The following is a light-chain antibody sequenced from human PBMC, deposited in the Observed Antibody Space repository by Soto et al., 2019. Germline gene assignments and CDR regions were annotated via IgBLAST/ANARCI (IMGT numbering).Light chain of an antibody. Sequence: EIVMTHSPSTLSVSPLERATLSFMAIQSVSSSYLAWYQQKPGQAPRLLIYGASSRATGIPDRFSGSGSGTDFTLTISRLEPGDFAVYFCQQYGTLITFGQGTRLEIK. V-gene: IGKV3-20*01. CDR3: QQYGTLIT. J-gene: IGKJ5*01. CDR1: QSVSSSY. CDR2: GAS.